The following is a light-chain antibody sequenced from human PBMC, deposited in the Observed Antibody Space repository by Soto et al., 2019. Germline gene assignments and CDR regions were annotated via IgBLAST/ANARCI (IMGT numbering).Light chain of an antibody. Sequence: DLQMTQSPSSLSASVGDRVTITCRASQSIRSHLNWYQQKPGKAPKVLIYAASSLQTGVPSRFSGIGSGTDFTLSISSLQPEDFATYYCQQSYSGPLTFGGGTKVDIK. CDR1: QSIRSH. V-gene: IGKV1-39*01. J-gene: IGKJ4*01. CDR2: AAS. CDR3: QQSYSGPLT.